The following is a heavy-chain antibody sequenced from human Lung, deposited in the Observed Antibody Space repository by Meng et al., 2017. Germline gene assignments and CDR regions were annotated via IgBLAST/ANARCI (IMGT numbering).Heavy chain of an antibody. CDR1: GYIFTNYD. J-gene: IGHJ2*01. CDR2: ISVKNGEA. CDR3: ARYVPNGSFWYFDF. V-gene: IGHV1-18*01. Sequence: QVQLVQSGADGKKPGASMKVACKASGYIFTNYDISWVRQAPGQGLEWMGWISVKNGEAKYPQNFQGRVTMTTDTTTSTAYMELRSLTSDDTAVYYCARYVPNGSFWYFDFWGRGTLVTASS. D-gene: IGHD6-13*01.